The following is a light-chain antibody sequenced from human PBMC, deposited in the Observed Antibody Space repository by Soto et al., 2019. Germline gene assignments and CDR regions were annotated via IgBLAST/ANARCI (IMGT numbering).Light chain of an antibody. V-gene: IGKV3-15*01. J-gene: IGKJ1*01. Sequence: EIVMTQSPATLSVSPGERATLSCRASQRISSNLAWYQHKTSQAPRLLIYAASTRATGIPARFSGSGSETEFTLTISSLQSEDFATYYCQHYNSYSEAFGQGTKVELK. CDR1: QRISSN. CDR2: AAS. CDR3: QHYNSYSEA.